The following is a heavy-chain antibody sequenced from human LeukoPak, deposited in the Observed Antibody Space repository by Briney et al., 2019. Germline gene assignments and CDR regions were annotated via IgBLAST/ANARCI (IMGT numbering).Heavy chain of an antibody. V-gene: IGHV3-30*02. J-gene: IGHJ6*03. D-gene: IGHD2-15*01. CDR2: IGYDGSKK. CDR3: ARGRRIVVVLGTTRTHRDYYMDV. CDR1: GFTFSSYC. Sequence: PGGSLRLSCAASGFTFSSYCMPWVRQAPGKGLEWVAFIGYDGSKKYYADSVKGRFTISRDNSKNTLYLQMNSLRAEDTAVYYCARGRRIVVVLGTTRTHRDYYMDVWGKGTTVTVSS.